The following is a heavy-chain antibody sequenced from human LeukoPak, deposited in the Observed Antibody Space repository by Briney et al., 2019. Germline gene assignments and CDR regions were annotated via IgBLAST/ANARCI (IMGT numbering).Heavy chain of an antibody. D-gene: IGHD6-19*01. V-gene: IGHV4-59*11. CDR1: GASISSRS. Sequence: SETLSLTCTVSGASISSRSWSWIRQAPGKGLEWIGYIYYRGSTNYHPSLKSRVTISVDTSKAQFSLKLTSVTAADTAMYYCARCIGDLAVSGTSWFDPLGRGTLVTVCS. CDR2: IYYRGST. CDR3: ARCIGDLAVSGTSWFDP. J-gene: IGHJ5*02.